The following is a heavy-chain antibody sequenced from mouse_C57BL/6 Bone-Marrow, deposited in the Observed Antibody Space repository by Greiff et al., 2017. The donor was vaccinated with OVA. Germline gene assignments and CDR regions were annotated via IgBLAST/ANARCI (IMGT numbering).Heavy chain of an antibody. J-gene: IGHJ3*01. CDR1: GFSLTSYG. CDR3: ARRDYGSSYAWFAY. V-gene: IGHV2-2*01. D-gene: IGHD1-1*01. CDR2: IWSGGST. Sequence: VQRVESGPGLVQPSQSLSITCTVSGFSLTSYGVHWVRQSPGKGLEWLGVIWSGGSTDYNAAFISRLSISKDNSKSQVFFKMNSLQADDTAIYYCARRDYGSSYAWFAYWGQGTLVTVSA.